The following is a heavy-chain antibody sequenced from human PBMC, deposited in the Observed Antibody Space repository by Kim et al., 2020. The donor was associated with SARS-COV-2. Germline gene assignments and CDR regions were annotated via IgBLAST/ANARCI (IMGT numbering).Heavy chain of an antibody. J-gene: IGHJ4*02. Sequence: SETLSLTCTVSGGSISSYYWSWIRQPPGKGLEWIGYIYYSGSTNYNPSLKSRVTISVDTSKNQFSLKLSSVTAADTAVYYCAASAAGHKAYFDYWGQGTLVTVSS. V-gene: IGHV4-59*13. D-gene: IGHD6-13*01. CDR3: AASAAGHKAYFDY. CDR1: GGSISSYY. CDR2: IYYSGST.